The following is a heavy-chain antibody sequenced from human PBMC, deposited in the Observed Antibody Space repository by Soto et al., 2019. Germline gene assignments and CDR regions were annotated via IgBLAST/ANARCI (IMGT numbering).Heavy chain of an antibody. D-gene: IGHD6-19*01. CDR3: AKGSWTPSSGWSIDY. CDR2: ISYDGSNK. CDR1: GFTFSSYG. Sequence: GGSLRLSCAASGFTFSSYGMHWVRQAPGKGLEWVAVISYDGSNKYYADSVKGRFTISRDNSKNTLYLQMNSLRAEDTAVYYCAKGSWTPSSGWSIDYWGQGTLVTVSS. V-gene: IGHV3-30*18. J-gene: IGHJ4*02.